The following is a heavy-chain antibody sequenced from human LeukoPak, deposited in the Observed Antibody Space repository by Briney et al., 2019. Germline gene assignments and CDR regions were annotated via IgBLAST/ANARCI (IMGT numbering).Heavy chain of an antibody. J-gene: IGHJ4*02. Sequence: ASVKVSCKASGYTFTSYYMHWVRQAPGQGLEWMGIINPSGGSTSYAQKFQGRVTMTRDTSTSTVYMELSSLRSEDTAVYYCARWGGYTAMAFHFDYWGQGTLVTVSP. CDR1: GYTFTSYY. D-gene: IGHD5-18*01. CDR2: INPSGGST. CDR3: ARWGGYTAMAFHFDY. V-gene: IGHV1-46*01.